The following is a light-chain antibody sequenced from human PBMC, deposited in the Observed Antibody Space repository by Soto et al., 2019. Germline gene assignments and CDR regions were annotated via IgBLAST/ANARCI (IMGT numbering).Light chain of an antibody. Sequence: DIQMTQSPSSLSASVGDRVNITCRASQSISSYLNWYQQKPVKAPKLLIYAASSLQSGVPSRFSGSGSGTDFTLTISSLQPEDFATYYCQQSYSTPWTFGQGTKVDIK. J-gene: IGKJ1*01. CDR3: QQSYSTPWT. CDR2: AAS. V-gene: IGKV1-39*01. CDR1: QSISSY.